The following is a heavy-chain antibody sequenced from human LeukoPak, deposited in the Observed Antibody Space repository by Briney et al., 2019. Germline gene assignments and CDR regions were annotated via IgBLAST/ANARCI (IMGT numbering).Heavy chain of an antibody. Sequence: GGSLRLSCAASGFTFSNYDMNWVRQAPGKGLEWVAVISYDGSNKYYADSVKGRFTISRDNSKNTLYLQMNSLRAEDTAVYYCAKDLLTDSIAALDYWGQGTLVTVSS. V-gene: IGHV3-30*18. CDR1: GFTFSNYD. J-gene: IGHJ4*02. CDR3: AKDLLTDSIAALDY. CDR2: ISYDGSNK. D-gene: IGHD6-6*01.